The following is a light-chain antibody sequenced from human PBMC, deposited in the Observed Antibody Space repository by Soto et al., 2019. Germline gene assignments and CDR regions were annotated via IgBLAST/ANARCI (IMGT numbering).Light chain of an antibody. CDR1: SSNIGAGYD. CDR2: GNS. Sequence: QSVLTQPPSVSGAPGQRVTISCTGSSSNIGAGYDVHWYQQLPGTAPKLLIYGNSNRPSGVPDRFSGSKSGTSASLAITGLQDEDEADYYCQSYDSSLRGGVFGGGTKVTVL. V-gene: IGLV1-40*01. J-gene: IGLJ2*01. CDR3: QSYDSSLRGGV.